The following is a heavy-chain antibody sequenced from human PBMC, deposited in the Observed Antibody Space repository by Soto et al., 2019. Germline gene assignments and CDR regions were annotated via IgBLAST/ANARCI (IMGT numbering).Heavy chain of an antibody. CDR1: EFTFSSYA. D-gene: IGHD2-21*02. V-gene: IGHV3-23*01. Sequence: EVQLLESGGGLVQPGGSLRLSCAVSEFTFSSYAMNWVRQAPGKGLEWVATIGSRGGITYYADSVKGRFTISRDNSKNTLYLQMHSLRDEDTAVYYCSPVGDWALTYWGQGTLVTVSS. J-gene: IGHJ4*02. CDR3: SPVGDWALTY. CDR2: IGSRGGIT.